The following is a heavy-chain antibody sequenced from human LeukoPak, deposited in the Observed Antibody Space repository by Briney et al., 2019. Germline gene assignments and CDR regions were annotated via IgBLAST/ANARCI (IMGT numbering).Heavy chain of an antibody. J-gene: IGHJ4*02. CDR2: GHHSESS. D-gene: IGHD2-8*02. CDR3: ARESAGSLHDSTAASHY. CDR1: GDSVTSTY. Sequence: PSETLSLICSVSGDSVTSTYWSWIRQPPGKGLEWIAYGHHSESSNYNPSFRSRVIIPVDTSRNQFSLRLSSVTAADTAIYYCARESAGSLHDSTAASHYWGQGILVIVSS. V-gene: IGHV4-59*02.